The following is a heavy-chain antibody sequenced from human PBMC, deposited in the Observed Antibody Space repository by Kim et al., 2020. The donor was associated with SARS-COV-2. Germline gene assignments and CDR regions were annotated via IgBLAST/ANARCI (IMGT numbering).Heavy chain of an antibody. J-gene: IGHJ4*02. V-gene: IGHV3-33*03. CDR3: AKEISTGYYGSGIDY. D-gene: IGHD3-10*01. Sequence: DSVTGRFTNPRDNSKNALYLQMDSRRAEDTAVYYCAKEISTGYYGSGIDYWGQGTLVTVSS.